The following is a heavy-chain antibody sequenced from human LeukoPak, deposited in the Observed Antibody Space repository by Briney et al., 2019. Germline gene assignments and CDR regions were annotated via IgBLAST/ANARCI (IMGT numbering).Heavy chain of an antibody. J-gene: IGHJ4*02. V-gene: IGHV3-33*06. CDR1: GFTFSSYG. CDR2: IWYDGSNK. D-gene: IGHD3-10*01. CDR3: AKDRALSY. Sequence: GGSLRLSCAASGFTFSSYGMHWVRQAPGKGLEWVAVIWYDGSNKYYADSVKGRFTISRDNAKNSLYLQMNSLRDEDTAVYYCAKDRALSYWGQGTLVTVSA.